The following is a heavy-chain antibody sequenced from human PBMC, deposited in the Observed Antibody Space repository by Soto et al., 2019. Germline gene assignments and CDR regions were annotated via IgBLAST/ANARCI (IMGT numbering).Heavy chain of an antibody. CDR3: ARTIAAAGLYYFDY. J-gene: IGHJ4*02. CDR2: IIPIFGTA. CDR1: GGTFSSYA. D-gene: IGHD6-13*01. V-gene: IGHV1-69*13. Sequence: VKVSCKASGGTFSSYAISWVRQAPGQGLEWMGGIIPIFGTANYAQKFQGRVTITADESTSTAYMELSSLRSEDTAVYYCARTIAAAGLYYFDYWGQGTLVTVSS.